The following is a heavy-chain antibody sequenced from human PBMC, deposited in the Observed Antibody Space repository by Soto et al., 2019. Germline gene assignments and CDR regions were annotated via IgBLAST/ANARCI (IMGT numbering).Heavy chain of an antibody. J-gene: IGHJ5*02. CDR1: GASLSGYY. CDR2: IYPSGNT. CDR3: ARGSLQFDP. Sequence: SETLSLTCTVSGASLSGYYWSWIRQPAGKGLEWIGRIYPSGNTNYKSSLKSRVTMSVDTSKNQFSLKLSSLTAADTAVYYCARGSLQFDPWGQGTLVTVSS. V-gene: IGHV4-4*07.